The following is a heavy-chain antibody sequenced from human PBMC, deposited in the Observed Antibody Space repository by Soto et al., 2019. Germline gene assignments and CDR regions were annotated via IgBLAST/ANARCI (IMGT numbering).Heavy chain of an antibody. Sequence: GESLKISRKGSGYSLTSYWLGWVRQMPWKGLEWMGLTYPGESDTRYSPSFQGQVTISPDKSISTAYLQWSSLKASDTAMYYCARLPYSSSWCVYFQHWGQGTLVTVSS. CDR2: TYPGESDT. D-gene: IGHD6-13*01. V-gene: IGHV5-51*01. CDR3: ARLPYSSSWCVYFQH. CDR1: GYSLTSYW. J-gene: IGHJ1*01.